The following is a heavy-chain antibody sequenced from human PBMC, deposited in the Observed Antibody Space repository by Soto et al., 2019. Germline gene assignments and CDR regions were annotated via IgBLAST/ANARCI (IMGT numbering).Heavy chain of an antibody. CDR2: IYSGGST. CDR1: GFTVSSNY. CDR3: ARVSVDSSGWYFDY. Sequence: GGSLRLSCAASGFTVSSNYMSWVRQAPGKGLEWVSVIYSGGSTYYADSVKGRFTISRHNSKNTLYLQMNSLRAEDTAVYYCARVSVDSSGWYFDYWGQGTLVTVSS. V-gene: IGHV3-53*04. D-gene: IGHD6-19*01. J-gene: IGHJ4*02.